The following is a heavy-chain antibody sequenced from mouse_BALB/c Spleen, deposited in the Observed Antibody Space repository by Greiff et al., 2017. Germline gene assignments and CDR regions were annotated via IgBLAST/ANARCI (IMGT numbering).Heavy chain of an antibody. J-gene: IGHJ2*01. V-gene: IGHV14-3*02. CDR2: IDPANGNT. D-gene: IGHD1-1*01. CDR1: GFNIKDTY. CDR3: ARPITTVVATEGYFDY. Sequence: VQLQQSGAELVKPGASVKLSCTASGFNIKDTYMHWVKQRPEQGLEWIGRIDPANGNTKYDPKFQGKATITADTSSNTAYLQLSSLTSEDTAVYYCARPITTVVATEGYFDYWGQGTTLTVSS.